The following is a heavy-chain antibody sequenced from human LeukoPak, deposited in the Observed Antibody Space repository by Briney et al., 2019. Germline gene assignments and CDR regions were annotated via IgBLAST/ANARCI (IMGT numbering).Heavy chain of an antibody. J-gene: IGHJ6*02. V-gene: IGHV3-9*01. Sequence: GRSLRLSCAASGFTFDDYAMHWVRQAPGKGLEWVSGISWNSGSIGYADSVKGRFTISRDNAKNSLYLQMNSLRAEDTALYYCAKSTANYYYGMDVWGQGTTVTVFS. CDR1: GFTFDDYA. CDR2: ISWNSGSI. D-gene: IGHD4-11*01. CDR3: AKSTANYYYGMDV.